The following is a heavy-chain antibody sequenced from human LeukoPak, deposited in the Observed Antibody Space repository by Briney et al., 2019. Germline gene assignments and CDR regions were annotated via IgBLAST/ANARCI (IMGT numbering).Heavy chain of an antibody. Sequence: GGSLRLSCAASGFTFSSYAMSWVRQAPGKGLEWVSAISGSGGSTYYADSVKGRFTISRDNSKNTLYLQMNSLRAEDTAVYYCAKDDGSGSSHYYYGMDVWGKGTTVIVSS. D-gene: IGHD3-10*01. J-gene: IGHJ6*04. CDR3: AKDDGSGSSHYYYGMDV. CDR2: ISGSGGST. V-gene: IGHV3-23*01. CDR1: GFTFSSYA.